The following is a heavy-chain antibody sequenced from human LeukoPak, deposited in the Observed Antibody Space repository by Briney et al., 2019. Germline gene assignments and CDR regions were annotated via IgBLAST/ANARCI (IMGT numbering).Heavy chain of an antibody. CDR1: GFTFSSYG. Sequence: GGSLRLSCAASGFTFSSYGMHWVRQAPGKGLEWVAVIWYDGSNKYYADSVKGRFTISRDNSKNTLYLKMNSLRAEDTAVYYCARAEPVDTAMGLWGQGTLVTVSS. CDR2: IWYDGSNK. D-gene: IGHD5-18*01. J-gene: IGHJ4*02. CDR3: ARAEPVDTAMGL. V-gene: IGHV3-33*01.